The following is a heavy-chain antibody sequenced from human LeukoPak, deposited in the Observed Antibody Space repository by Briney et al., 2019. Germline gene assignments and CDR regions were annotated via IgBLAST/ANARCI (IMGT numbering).Heavy chain of an antibody. J-gene: IGHJ4*02. CDR2: ISSSSSYI. D-gene: IGHD6-6*01. CDR1: GFTFSSYS. CDR3: ARDLYSSSSDYYFDY. V-gene: IGHV3-21*01. Sequence: PGGSLRLSCAASGFTFSSYSMNWVRQAPGKGLEWASSISSSSSYIYYADSVKGRFTISRDNAKNSLYLQMNSMRAEDTAVYYCARDLYSSSSDYYFDYWGQGTLVTVSS.